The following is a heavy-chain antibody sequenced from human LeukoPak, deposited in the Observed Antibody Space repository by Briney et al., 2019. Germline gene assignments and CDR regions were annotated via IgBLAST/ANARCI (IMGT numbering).Heavy chain of an antibody. Sequence: SVKVSCKASGGTFSSYAISWVRQAPGQGLEWMGGIIPIFGTANYAQKFQGRVTITADKSTSTAYMELSSLRSEDTAVYYCARAGNWNDECGNWFDPWGQGTLVTVSS. CDR3: ARAGNWNDECGNWFDP. V-gene: IGHV1-69*06. CDR2: IIPIFGTA. J-gene: IGHJ5*02. D-gene: IGHD1-1*01. CDR1: GGTFSSYA.